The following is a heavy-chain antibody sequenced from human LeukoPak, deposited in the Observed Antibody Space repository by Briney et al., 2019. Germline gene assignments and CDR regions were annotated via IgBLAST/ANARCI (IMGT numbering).Heavy chain of an antibody. V-gene: IGHV4-59*11. CDR3: ARGGVAAKYYFDY. J-gene: IGHJ4*02. CDR2: IYYSGST. CDR1: GDSISPLY. D-gene: IGHD3-10*01. Sequence: SETLSLTCTVSGDSISPLYWGWIRQPPGKGLEFIGYIYYSGSTNYSPSLKSRVSVSVDTSKNQFSLRLSSVTAADTAVYYCARGGVAAKYYFDYWGQGTLVTVSS.